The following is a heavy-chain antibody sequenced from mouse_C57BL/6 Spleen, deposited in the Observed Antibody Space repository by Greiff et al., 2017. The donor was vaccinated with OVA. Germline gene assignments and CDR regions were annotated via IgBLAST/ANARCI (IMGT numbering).Heavy chain of an antibody. CDR3: ARNDGYSHLDY. CDR1: GYTFTSYW. Sequence: VQLQQPGAELVRPGTSVKLSCKASGYTFTSYWMHWVKQRPGQGLEWIGVIDPSDSYTNYNQKFKGKATLTVDTSSSTAYMQLSSLTSEDSAVYYSARNDGYSHLDYWGKGTTLTVSS. V-gene: IGHV1-59*01. CDR2: IDPSDSYT. J-gene: IGHJ2*01. D-gene: IGHD2-3*01.